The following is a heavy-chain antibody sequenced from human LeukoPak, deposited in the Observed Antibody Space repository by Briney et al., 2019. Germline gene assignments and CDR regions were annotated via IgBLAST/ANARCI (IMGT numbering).Heavy chain of an antibody. CDR1: GGTFSSYA. CDR2: IIPILGIA. Sequence: SVKVSCKASGGTFSSYAISWVRQAPGQGLEWMGRIIPILGIANYAQKFQGRVTITADKSTSTAYMELSSLRSEDTAVYYCARDTRPYYDILTGYYPLYDYWGQGTLVTVSS. D-gene: IGHD3-9*01. CDR3: ARDTRPYYDILTGYYPLYDY. J-gene: IGHJ4*02. V-gene: IGHV1-69*04.